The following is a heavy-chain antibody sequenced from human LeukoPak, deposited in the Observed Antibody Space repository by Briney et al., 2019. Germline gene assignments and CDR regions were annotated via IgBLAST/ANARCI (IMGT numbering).Heavy chain of an antibody. CDR2: IGGGGGNT. J-gene: IGHJ3*02. V-gene: IGHV3-23*01. Sequence: GGSLRLSCAASGFTFSSYAMSWVRQAPGKGLEWVSTIGGGGGNTYYADPVKGRFTISRDNSKNTLYLQMNSLRAEDTAVYYCTKGLGATRIGNSFDIWGQGTMVTVSS. D-gene: IGHD1-26*01. CDR3: TKGLGATRIGNSFDI. CDR1: GFTFSSYA.